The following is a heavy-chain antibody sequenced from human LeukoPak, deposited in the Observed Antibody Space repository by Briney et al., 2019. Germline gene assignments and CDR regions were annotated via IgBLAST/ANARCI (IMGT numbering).Heavy chain of an antibody. V-gene: IGHV3-66*01. CDR3: ARVGYCSGGSCFSGHYYGMDV. CDR1: GFSVSSNY. Sequence: PGGSLRLSCAASGFSVSSNYMSWVRQAPGKGLEWVSVLFSGGSTYYADSVRGRFTISRDSSKNTLYLQMNSLRAEDTAVYYCARVGYCSGGSCFSGHYYGMDVWGQGTTVTVSS. D-gene: IGHD2-15*01. CDR2: LFSGGST. J-gene: IGHJ6*02.